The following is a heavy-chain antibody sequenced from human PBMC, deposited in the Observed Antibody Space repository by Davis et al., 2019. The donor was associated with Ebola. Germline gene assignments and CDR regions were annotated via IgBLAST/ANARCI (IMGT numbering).Heavy chain of an antibody. CDR3: ATVSDFWSGYLDS. J-gene: IGHJ5*01. V-gene: IGHV3-48*02. CDR1: GFAFSSYS. D-gene: IGHD3-3*01. CDR2: ISSGSGTI. Sequence: GGSLRLSCAASGFAFSSYSLNWVRQAPGRGLEWVSYISSGSGTIHYADSVKGRFSISRDNAKNSVYLQMDSLRDEDTAVYYCATVSDFWSGYLDSWGLGTLVTVSS.